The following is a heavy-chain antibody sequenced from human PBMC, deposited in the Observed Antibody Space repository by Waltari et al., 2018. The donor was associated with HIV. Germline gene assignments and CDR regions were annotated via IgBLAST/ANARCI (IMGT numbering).Heavy chain of an antibody. Sequence: QVQLQESGPGLVKPSQTLSLTCTVSGGSISSGSYYWRWSRQPAGKGLEWIGRIYISGRTNYNPALKSRVTLSVDTAKNHFSLKLSSATAADTAVYYCARGVPAATDWFDPWGQGTLVTVSS. D-gene: IGHD2-2*01. J-gene: IGHJ5*02. CDR1: GGSISSGSYY. CDR2: IYISGRT. V-gene: IGHV4-61*02. CDR3: ARGVPAATDWFDP.